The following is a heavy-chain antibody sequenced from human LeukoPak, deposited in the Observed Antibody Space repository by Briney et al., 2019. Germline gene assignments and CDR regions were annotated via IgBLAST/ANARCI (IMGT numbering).Heavy chain of an antibody. D-gene: IGHD3-16*01. Sequence: SETLSLTCTVSGGSISSYCWSWIRQPAGKGLEWIGRIYTSGSTNYNPSLKSRVTMSVDTSKNQFSLKLSSVTAADTAVYYCARDHYYYDYVWGSSRGAFDIWGQGTMVTVSS. V-gene: IGHV4-4*07. CDR1: GGSISSYC. J-gene: IGHJ3*02. CDR2: IYTSGST. CDR3: ARDHYYYDYVWGSSRGAFDI.